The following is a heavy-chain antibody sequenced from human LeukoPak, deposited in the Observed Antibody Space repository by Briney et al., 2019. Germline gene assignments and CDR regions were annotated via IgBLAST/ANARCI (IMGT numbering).Heavy chain of an antibody. Sequence: PSENLSLTCTVSGGSMSSYYWNWVRQPPGKGLEWIGNIYSSGSTDYNPSLKSRVTISLDTSKFQFSLRLNSVTAADTAVYYCARADPNASGYFYRFNWFDPWGQGTLVTVSS. CDR2: IYSSGST. D-gene: IGHD3-10*01. CDR3: ARADPNASGYFYRFNWFDP. J-gene: IGHJ5*02. V-gene: IGHV4-59*01. CDR1: GGSMSSYY.